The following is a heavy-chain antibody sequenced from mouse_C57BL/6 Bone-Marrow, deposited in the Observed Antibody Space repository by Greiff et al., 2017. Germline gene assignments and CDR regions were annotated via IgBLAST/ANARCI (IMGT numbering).Heavy chain of an antibody. CDR2: IDPSDSYT. CDR3: ARQLYYAMDY. D-gene: IGHD1-3*01. CDR1: GYTFTSYW. Sequence: QVQLKQPGAELVMPGASVKLSCKASGYTFTSYWMHWVKQRPGQGLEWIGEIDPSDSYTNYNQKFKGKSTLTVDKSSSTAYMQLSSLTSEDSAVYYCARQLYYAMDYWGQGTSVTVSS. V-gene: IGHV1-69*01. J-gene: IGHJ4*01.